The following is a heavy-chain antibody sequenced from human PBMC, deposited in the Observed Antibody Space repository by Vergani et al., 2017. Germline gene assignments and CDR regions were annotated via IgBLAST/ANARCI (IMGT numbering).Heavy chain of an antibody. V-gene: IGHV4-30-4*01. CDR3: ARSPFTMVRGARLVDYFDY. J-gene: IGHJ4*02. Sequence: QVQLQESGPGLVKPSQTLSLTCTVSGGSISSGDYYWSWNRQPPGKGLEWIGYIYYSGSNYYNPSLKSRVTISVDTSKNQFSLKLSSVTAADTAVYYCARSPFTMVRGARLVDYFDYWGQGTLVTVSS. CDR2: IYYSGSN. CDR1: GGSISSGDYY. D-gene: IGHD3-10*01.